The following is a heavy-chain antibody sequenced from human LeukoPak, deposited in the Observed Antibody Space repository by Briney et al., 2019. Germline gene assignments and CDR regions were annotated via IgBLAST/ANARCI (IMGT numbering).Heavy chain of an antibody. J-gene: IGHJ6*02. Sequence: ASVEASCKPYGYTFNNSSIHWVRQAAGHRLEWMGWINAGNGNTKNSQKFQGRVTITRETSASTAYMELSCLRAEDTVMYYGATPRGDTALDVWGQGTTVTVSS. V-gene: IGHV1-3*01. CDR2: INAGNGNT. CDR3: ATPRGDTALDV. CDR1: GYTFNNSS. D-gene: IGHD5-18*01.